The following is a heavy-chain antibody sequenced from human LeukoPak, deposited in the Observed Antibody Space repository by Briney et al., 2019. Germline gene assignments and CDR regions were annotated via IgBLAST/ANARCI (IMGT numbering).Heavy chain of an antibody. V-gene: IGHV4-4*02. CDR1: GGSISSSNW. CDR2: IYHSGST. Sequence: SETLSLTCAVSGGSISSSNWWSWVRQPPGKGLEWIGEIYHSGSTNYNPSLKSRVTISVDTSKNQFSLKLSSVTAADTAVYYCARVTSTVVTYGDYYYYMDVWGKGTTVTVSS. D-gene: IGHD4-23*01. J-gene: IGHJ6*03. CDR3: ARVTSTVVTYGDYYYYMDV.